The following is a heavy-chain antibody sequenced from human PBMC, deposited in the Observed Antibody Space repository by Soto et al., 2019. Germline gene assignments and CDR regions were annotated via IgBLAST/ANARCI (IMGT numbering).Heavy chain of an antibody. D-gene: IGHD3-10*01. J-gene: IGHJ6*02. CDR1: GYTFTTYG. CDR2: INTHNGNT. Sequence: ASVKVSCKASGYTFTTYGISLVRRAPGQGLEWLGWINTHNGNTNYAQNLQGRVIMTADTSTSTAYMELRSLRSDDTAIYYCTREGSAPYYYYGMDAWGQGTTVTVSS. CDR3: TREGSAPYYYYGMDA. V-gene: IGHV1-18*01.